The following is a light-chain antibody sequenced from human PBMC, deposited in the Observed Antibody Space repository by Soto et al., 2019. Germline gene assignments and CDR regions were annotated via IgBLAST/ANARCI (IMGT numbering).Light chain of an antibody. CDR2: DDD. CDR3: GSWDSSLSAYV. Sequence: QSVLTQPPSVSAAPGQKVTISCSGSSSNIGGNSVSWYQQLPGTAPKHPIYDDDKRPSGIPDRFSGAKSGTSATLGITGFQTGDEADYYCGSWDSSLSAYVFGTGTKVTVL. CDR1: SSNIGGNS. J-gene: IGLJ1*01. V-gene: IGLV1-51*01.